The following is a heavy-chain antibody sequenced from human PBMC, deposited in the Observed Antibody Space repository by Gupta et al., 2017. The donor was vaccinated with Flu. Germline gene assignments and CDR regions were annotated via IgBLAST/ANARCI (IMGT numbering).Heavy chain of an antibody. CDR1: GFTFSSYG. J-gene: IGHJ4*02. Sequence: QVQLVESGGGVVQPGRPPRLSRAASGFTFSSYGIHWVRQAPGKGLEWVAVISNDGSYKYYADSVKGRFTISRDNSKNTLYLQMNSLRAEDTAVYYCAKDWWELTNWGQGTLVTVSS. D-gene: IGHD1-26*01. CDR3: AKDWWELTN. CDR2: ISNDGSYK. V-gene: IGHV3-30*18.